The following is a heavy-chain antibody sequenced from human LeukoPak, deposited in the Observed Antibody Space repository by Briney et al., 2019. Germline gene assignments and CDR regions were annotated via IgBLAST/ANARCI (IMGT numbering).Heavy chain of an antibody. Sequence: SETLSLTCTVSGGSISSSSYYWGWIRQPPGKGLEWIGSIYYSGSTYYNPSLKSRVTISVDTSKNQFSLKLSSVTAADTAVYYCARQEVYSGSSVDYWGQGTLVTVSS. J-gene: IGHJ4*02. CDR1: GGSISSSSYY. D-gene: IGHD1-26*01. CDR3: ARQEVYSGSSVDY. CDR2: IYYSGST. V-gene: IGHV4-39*01.